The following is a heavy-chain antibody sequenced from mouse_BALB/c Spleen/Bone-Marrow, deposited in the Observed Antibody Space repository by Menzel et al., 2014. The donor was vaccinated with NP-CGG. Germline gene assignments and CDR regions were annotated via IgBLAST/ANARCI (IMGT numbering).Heavy chain of an antibody. CDR3: ARSGYWYFDV. J-gene: IGHJ1*01. CDR2: INPSNGRT. CDR1: GYTFTSYW. D-gene: IGHD3-1*01. Sequence: QVQLQQSGAELVKPGASVKLSCKASGYTFTSYWMHWVKQRPGQGLEWIGEINPSNGRTNYVEQFKSKATLSGDKSSSPFYMQLSSLTSEDSAVYYCARSGYWYFDVWGAGTTVTVSA. V-gene: IGHV1S81*02.